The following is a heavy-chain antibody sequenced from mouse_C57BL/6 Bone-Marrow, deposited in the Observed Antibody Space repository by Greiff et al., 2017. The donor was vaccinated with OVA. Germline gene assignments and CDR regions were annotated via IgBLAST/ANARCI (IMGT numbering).Heavy chain of an antibody. CDR3: ARADGYYALRDAMDY. J-gene: IGHJ4*01. D-gene: IGHD2-3*01. V-gene: IGHV3-6*01. CDR1: GYSITSGYY. Sequence: EVQLVESGPGLVKPSQSLSLTCSVTGYSITSGYYWNWIRQFPGNKLEWMGYISYDGSNNYNPSLKNRISITRDTSKNQFFLKLNSVTTEDTATYYCARADGYYALRDAMDYWGQGTSVTVSS. CDR2: ISYDGSN.